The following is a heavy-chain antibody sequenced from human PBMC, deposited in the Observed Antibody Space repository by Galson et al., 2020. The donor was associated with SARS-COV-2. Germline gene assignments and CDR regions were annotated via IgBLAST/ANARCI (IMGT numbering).Heavy chain of an antibody. CDR2: IWSDGSKK. CDR3: AKDPDGYNEYYFAY. V-gene: IGHV3-33*06. J-gene: IGHJ4*02. Sequence: SLKNSCAASGFNFRNPGMHWVRQDPGKGLEWVAAIWSDGSKKFYADTVRGRFVISRDNSRKTLYLEMNSLRADDTALYYCAKDPDGYNEYYFAYWGQGTLVTVS. CDR1: GFNFRNPG. D-gene: IGHD5-18*01.